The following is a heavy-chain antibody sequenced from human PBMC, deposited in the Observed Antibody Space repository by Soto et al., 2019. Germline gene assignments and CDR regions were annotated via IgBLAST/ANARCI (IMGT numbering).Heavy chain of an antibody. D-gene: IGHD6-19*01. CDR3: AGGVAVAEYYFDY. V-gene: IGHV1-18*01. CDR1: GYTFTSYG. Sequence: QVQLVQSGAEVKKPGASVKVSCKASGYTFTSYGISWVRQAPGQGLEWMGWISAYNGNTNYAQKLQGRVTMTTDTPTSTAYMELRSLISDNTAVYYCAGGVAVAEYYFDYWGQGTLVTVSS. J-gene: IGHJ4*02. CDR2: ISAYNGNT.